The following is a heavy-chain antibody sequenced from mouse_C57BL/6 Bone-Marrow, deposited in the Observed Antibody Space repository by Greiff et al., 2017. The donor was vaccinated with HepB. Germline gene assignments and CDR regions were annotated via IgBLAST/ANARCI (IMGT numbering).Heavy chain of an antibody. CDR1: GFTFSNYW. D-gene: IGHD2-1*01. V-gene: IGHV6-3*01. CDR2: IRLKSDNYAT. CDR3: TGRDGNYVRYYAMDY. Sequence: EVKLVESGGGLVQPGGSMKLSCVASGFTFSNYWMNWVRQSPEKGLEWVAQIRLKSDNYATHYAESVKGRFTISRDDSKSSVYLQMNNLRAEDTGIYYCTGRDGNYVRYYAMDYWGQGTSVTVSS. J-gene: IGHJ4*01.